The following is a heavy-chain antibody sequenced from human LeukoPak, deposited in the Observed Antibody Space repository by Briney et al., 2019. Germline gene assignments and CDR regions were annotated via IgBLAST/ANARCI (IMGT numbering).Heavy chain of an antibody. CDR2: IYSGGST. D-gene: IGHD6-19*01. J-gene: IGHJ4*02. CDR1: GFTVSSNY. V-gene: IGHV3-53*01. Sequence: GGSLRLSCAASGFTVSSNYMSWVRQAPGKGLEWVSVIYSGGSTYYADSVKGRFTISRDNSKNTLYLQMNSLRAEDTAVYYCARDLDGSSGWGYWGQGTLVTVSS. CDR3: ARDLDGSSGWGY.